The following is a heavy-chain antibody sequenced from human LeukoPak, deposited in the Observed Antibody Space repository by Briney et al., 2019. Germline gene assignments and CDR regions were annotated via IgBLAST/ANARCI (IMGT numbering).Heavy chain of an antibody. Sequence: SETLSLTXTVXXGSISSYYWSWIRQPPGKGLEWIGYIYYSGSTNYNPSLKSRVTISVDTSKNQFSLKLSSVTAADTAVYYCARVETVLWFGELDHPMNWFDPWGQGTLVTVSS. V-gene: IGHV4-59*01. CDR2: IYYSGST. J-gene: IGHJ5*02. CDR1: XGSISSYY. CDR3: ARVETVLWFGELDHPMNWFDP. D-gene: IGHD3-10*01.